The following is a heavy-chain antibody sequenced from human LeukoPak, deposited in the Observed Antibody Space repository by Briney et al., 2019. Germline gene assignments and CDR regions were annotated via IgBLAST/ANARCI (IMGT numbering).Heavy chain of an antibody. CDR3: VKSASSFGANWFDP. CDR2: ISSNGDST. Sequence: GGSLRLSCSASGFTFSNYAMHWVREAPGKGLEYVSAISSNGDSTYYADSVKGRFIISRDNSKNSLSLQMSSLRPEDTAVYYCVKSASSFGANWFDPWGQGTLVTVSS. D-gene: IGHD3-3*01. V-gene: IGHV3-64D*09. CDR1: GFTFSNYA. J-gene: IGHJ5*02.